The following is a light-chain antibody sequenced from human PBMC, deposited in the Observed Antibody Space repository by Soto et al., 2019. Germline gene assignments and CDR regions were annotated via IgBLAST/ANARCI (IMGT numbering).Light chain of an antibody. V-gene: IGLV3-21*04. Sequence: SSELTQPPSVSVAPGKTATITCGGDNIGSKSVHWYQQEPGQAPLLVIYFDKDRPSGIPERFSGSNSGNTATLTISRVEAGDEADYYCQVWDNVSDHAVFGGGTKLTVL. CDR2: FDK. CDR3: QVWDNVSDHAV. J-gene: IGLJ2*01. CDR1: NIGSKS.